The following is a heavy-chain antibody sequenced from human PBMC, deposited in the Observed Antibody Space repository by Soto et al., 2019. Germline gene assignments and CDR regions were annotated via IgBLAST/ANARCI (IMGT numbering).Heavy chain of an antibody. Sequence: EVQLLESGGGLVQPGESLRLSCAASGFTFSSYVMSWVRQAPGKGLEWVSVISGSDDSTYYADPVKGRFTISRDKSKNTLYLQMNSLRAEDTAVYYCAKRSSSSTFDYWGQGTLVTVSS. D-gene: IGHD6-6*01. CDR2: ISGSDDST. CDR1: GFTFSSYV. CDR3: AKRSSSSTFDY. V-gene: IGHV3-23*01. J-gene: IGHJ4*02.